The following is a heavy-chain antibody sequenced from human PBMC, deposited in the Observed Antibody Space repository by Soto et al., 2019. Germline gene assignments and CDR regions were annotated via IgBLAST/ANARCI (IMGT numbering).Heavy chain of an antibody. V-gene: IGHV1-69*12. Sequence: QVQLVQSGAEVKKPGSSVKVSCKASGGTFSSYAISWVRQAPGQGLEWMGGIIPIFGTANYAQKFQGRVTTTADESTSTAYMGLSSLRSEDTVVYYGSRGRHYYESPTCYWGQGTLVTVSS. CDR2: IIPIFGTA. J-gene: IGHJ4*02. CDR3: SRGRHYYESPTCY. CDR1: GGTFSSYA. D-gene: IGHD3-22*01.